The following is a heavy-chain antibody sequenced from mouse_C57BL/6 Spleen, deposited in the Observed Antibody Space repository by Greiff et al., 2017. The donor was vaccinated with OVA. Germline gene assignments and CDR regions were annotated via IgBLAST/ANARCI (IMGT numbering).Heavy chain of an antibody. J-gene: IGHJ4*01. CDR1: GYTFTSYG. Sequence: QVQLQQSGAELARPGASVKLSCKASGYTFTSYGISWVKQRPGQGLEWIGEIYPRSGNTYYNEKFKGKATLTADKSSSTAYMELRSLTSEDSAVYFCARSDSYAMDYWGQGTSVTVSS. CDR2: IYPRSGNT. V-gene: IGHV1-81*01. CDR3: ARSDSYAMDY.